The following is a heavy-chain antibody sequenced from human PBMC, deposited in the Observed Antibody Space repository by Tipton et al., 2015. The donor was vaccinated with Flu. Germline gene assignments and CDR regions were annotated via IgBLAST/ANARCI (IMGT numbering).Heavy chain of an antibody. CDR1: GFTFSSYG. J-gene: IGHJ3*01. D-gene: IGHD3-10*01. CDR3: AREPAPIGSPKSDAFEV. V-gene: IGHV3-30*19. CDR2: ISSDGSNK. Sequence: VQRLESGGGVVQPGRSLRLSCAASGFTFSSYGMHWVRQAPGKGLEWVAVISSDGSNKYYADSVKGRFTISRDNSKNTLYLQMNSLRAEDTAVYYWAREPAPIGSPKSDAFEVWGQGTRVTVSS.